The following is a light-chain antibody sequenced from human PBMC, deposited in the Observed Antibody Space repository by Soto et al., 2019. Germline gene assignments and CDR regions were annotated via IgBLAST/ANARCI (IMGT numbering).Light chain of an antibody. V-gene: IGKV3-11*01. Sequence: EIVLTQSPATLSLSPGERATLSCRASQSVSSYLAWYQQKPGQAPRLLIYDASNRATGIPARFSGSGSGTDFTLTFSSLEPEDFAVYYGQRGATFGQGTKVEIK. CDR1: QSVSSY. CDR3: QRGAT. CDR2: DAS. J-gene: IGKJ1*01.